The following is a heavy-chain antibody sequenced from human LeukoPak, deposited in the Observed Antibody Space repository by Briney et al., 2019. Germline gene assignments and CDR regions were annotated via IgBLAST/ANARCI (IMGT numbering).Heavy chain of an antibody. CDR2: IYHSGST. Sequence: SETLSLTCTVSGGSISSGGYYWSWIRQPPGKGLEWIGYIYHSGSTYYNPSLKSRVTISVDTSKNQFSLKLSSVTAADTAVYYCARGRPSYSSHRFDWYFDLWGRGTLVTVSS. V-gene: IGHV4-30-2*01. CDR1: GGSISSGGYY. J-gene: IGHJ2*01. CDR3: ARGRPSYSSHRFDWYFDL. D-gene: IGHD6-13*01.